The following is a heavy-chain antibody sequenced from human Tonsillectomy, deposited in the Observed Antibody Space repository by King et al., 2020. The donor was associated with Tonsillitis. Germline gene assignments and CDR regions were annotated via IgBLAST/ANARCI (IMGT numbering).Heavy chain of an antibody. CDR1: GFTFSNYG. V-gene: IGHV3-30*02. CDR3: ARGGGGPLDYFDY. Sequence: QVQLVESGGGVVQPGGSLRLSCAASGFTFSNYGMHWVRQAPGKGLEWVAFIRNDGSEKYYADSVKGRFTVSIDNSKNTLFLQINSLSAEDTAVYYCARGGGGPLDYFDYWGQGTLVTVSS. J-gene: IGHJ4*02. D-gene: IGHD3-16*01. CDR2: IRNDGSEK.